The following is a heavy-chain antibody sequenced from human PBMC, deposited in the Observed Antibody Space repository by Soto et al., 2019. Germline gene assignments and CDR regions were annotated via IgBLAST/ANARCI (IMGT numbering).Heavy chain of an antibody. CDR1: GFTFSDYY. V-gene: IGHV3-11*01. CDR2: VSSSGSTI. CDR3: ARDLSYSGYDDFDY. D-gene: IGHD5-12*01. Sequence: PGGSLRLSCAASGFTFSDYYMSWIRQAPGKGLEWVSYVSSSGSTIYYADSVKGRFTISRDNAKNSLYLQMNSLRAEDTAVYYCARDLSYSGYDDFDYWGQGTLVTVSS. J-gene: IGHJ4*02.